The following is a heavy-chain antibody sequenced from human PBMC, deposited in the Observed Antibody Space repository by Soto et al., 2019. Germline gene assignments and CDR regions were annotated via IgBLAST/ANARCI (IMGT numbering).Heavy chain of an antibody. CDR3: ARGGDIVVVPAAIFVLDP. V-gene: IGHV4-31*03. Sequence: SETLSLTCTVSGGSISSGGYYWSWIRQHPGKGLEWIGYIYYSGSTYYNPSLKSRVTISVDTSKNQFSLKLSSVTAADTAVYYCARGGDIVVVPAAIFVLDPWGQGTLVTVSS. J-gene: IGHJ5*02. CDR1: GGSISSGGYY. CDR2: IYYSGST. D-gene: IGHD2-2*02.